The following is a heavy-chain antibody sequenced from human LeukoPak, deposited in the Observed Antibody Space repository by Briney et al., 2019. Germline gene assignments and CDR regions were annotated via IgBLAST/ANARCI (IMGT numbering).Heavy chain of an antibody. CDR3: ARTGAYYDILTGYEDYYYYYYMDV. Sequence: SVKVSCKASGYTFTSYAMHWVRQAPGQRLEWMGGIIPIFGTANYAQKFQGRVTITADKSTSTAYMELSSLRSEDTAVYYCARTGAYYDILTGYEDYYYYYYMDVWGKGTTVTVSS. J-gene: IGHJ6*03. D-gene: IGHD3-9*01. CDR2: IIPIFGTA. CDR1: GYTFTSYA. V-gene: IGHV1-69*06.